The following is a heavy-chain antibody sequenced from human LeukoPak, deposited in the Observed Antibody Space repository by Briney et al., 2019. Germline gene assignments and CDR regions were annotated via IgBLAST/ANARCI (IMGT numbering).Heavy chain of an antibody. V-gene: IGHV1-18*01. J-gene: IGHJ4*02. CDR3: ARATYYYDSSAYCYFDY. Sequence: ASVKVSCKASGYTFTSYDITWVRQAPGQGLEWMGWISAYNGNTSSARMLQGRVTMTADTSTSTAYMELRSLRSDDTAVYYCARATYYYDSSAYCYFDYWGQGTLVTVSS. CDR2: ISAYNGNT. CDR1: GYTFTSYD. D-gene: IGHD3-22*01.